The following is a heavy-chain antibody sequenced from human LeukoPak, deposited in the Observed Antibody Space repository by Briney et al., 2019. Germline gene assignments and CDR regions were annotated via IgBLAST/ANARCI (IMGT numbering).Heavy chain of an antibody. J-gene: IGHJ4*02. CDR3: ARVVGNTNFDS. D-gene: IGHD2-21*01. V-gene: IGHV4-59*12. Sequence: SETLSLTCTVSGGSISSYYWSWIRQPPGKGLEWIGYIYYSGSTNYNPSLKSRVTISVDKSKSHFSLKVTSVTAADTAVYYCARVVGNTNFDSWGQGALVAVSS. CDR1: GGSISSYY. CDR2: IYYSGST.